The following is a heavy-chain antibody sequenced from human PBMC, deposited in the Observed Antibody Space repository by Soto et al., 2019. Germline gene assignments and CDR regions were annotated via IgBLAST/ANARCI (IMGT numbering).Heavy chain of an antibody. CDR1: GYSISSGYY. CDR2: IYHSGST. V-gene: IGHV4-38-2*01. CDR3: ARGIQLWSDFDY. J-gene: IGHJ4*02. Sequence: KPSETLSLTCAVSGYSISSGYYWGWIRQPPGKGLEWIGSIYHSGSTYYNPSLKSRVTISVDTSKNQFSLKLSSVTAADTAVYYCARGIQLWSDFDYWGQGTLVTVSS. D-gene: IGHD5-18*01.